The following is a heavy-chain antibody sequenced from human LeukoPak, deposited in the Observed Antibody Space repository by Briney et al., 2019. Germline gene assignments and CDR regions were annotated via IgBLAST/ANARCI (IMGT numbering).Heavy chain of an antibody. CDR1: GCTYPSSA. Sequence: SVNVSFKASGCTYPSSAMHWVRQARGRRLEWIGWIDVGSGNTNYAKRFQARVTITGDMSTSTAYMGLSSLRSDDTAVYYCAAYPSYDSSGYSSNWFDPWGQGTLVTVSS. V-gene: IGHV1-58*02. J-gene: IGHJ5*02. D-gene: IGHD3-22*01. CDR2: IDVGSGNT. CDR3: AAYPSYDSSGYSSNWFDP.